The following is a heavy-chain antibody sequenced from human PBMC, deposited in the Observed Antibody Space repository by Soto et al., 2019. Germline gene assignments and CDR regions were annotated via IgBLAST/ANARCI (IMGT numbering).Heavy chain of an antibody. D-gene: IGHD5-18*01. Sequence: SETLSLTCAVSGGSISSGGYSWSWIRQPPGKGLEWIGYIYHSGSTYYNPSLKSRVTISVDRSKNQFSLKLSSVTAADTAVYYCARAHLYSGLWLHDYWGQGTLVTVSS. V-gene: IGHV4-30-2*01. J-gene: IGHJ4*02. CDR2: IYHSGST. CDR3: ARAHLYSGLWLHDY. CDR1: GGSISSGGYS.